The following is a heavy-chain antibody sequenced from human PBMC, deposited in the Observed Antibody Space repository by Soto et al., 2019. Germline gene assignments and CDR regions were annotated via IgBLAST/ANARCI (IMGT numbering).Heavy chain of an antibody. CDR2: ISWDGGST. Sequence: EVQLVESGGVVVQPGGSLRLSCAASGFTFDDYTMHWVRQAPGKGLEWVSLISWDGGSTYYGDSVKGRFTISRDNSKNSLYLQMNSLRTEDTALYYCAKDSNRGYSHDDYWGQGTLVTLSS. CDR3: AKDSNRGYSHDDY. CDR1: GFTFDDYT. J-gene: IGHJ4*02. D-gene: IGHD5-18*01. V-gene: IGHV3-43*01.